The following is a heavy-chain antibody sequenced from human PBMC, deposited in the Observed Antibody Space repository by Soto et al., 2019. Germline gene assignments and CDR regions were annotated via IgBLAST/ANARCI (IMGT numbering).Heavy chain of an antibody. V-gene: IGHV3-11*01. J-gene: IGHJ6*03. CDR2: ISSSGSAI. CDR3: ARRLLEWLSEINYYYMDV. Sequence: GGSLRLSCAASGFTLSDYYMSWIRPAPGEGVEWVSYISSSGSAIYYADSVKGRFTISRDNAKNSLYLQMNSLRAEDTAVYYCARRLLEWLSEINYYYMDVWGKGTTVTVPS. CDR1: GFTLSDYY. D-gene: IGHD3-3*01.